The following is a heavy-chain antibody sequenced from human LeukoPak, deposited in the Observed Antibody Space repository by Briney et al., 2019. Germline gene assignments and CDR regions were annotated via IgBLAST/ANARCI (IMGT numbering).Heavy chain of an antibody. CDR1: GFTFSTYG. CDR3: ARDRSGTFDY. J-gene: IGHJ4*02. V-gene: IGHV3-30*03. D-gene: IGHD2-15*01. CDR2: ISYDGSNK. Sequence: GRSLRLSCAASGFTFSTYGVHWVRQAPGKGLEWVAVISYDGSNKYYADSVKGRFTISRDNSRNTLYLQMNSLRAEDTAVYYCARDRSGTFDYWGQGTLVTVSS.